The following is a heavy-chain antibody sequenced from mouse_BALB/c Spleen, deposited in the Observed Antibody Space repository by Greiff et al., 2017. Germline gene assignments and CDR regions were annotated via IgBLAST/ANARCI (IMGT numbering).Heavy chain of an antibody. CDR2: IRLKSDNYAT. CDR3: KGDGSSAFAY. Sequence: EVKVEESGGGLVQPGGSMKLSCVASGFTFSSYWMSWVRQSPEKGLEWVAEIRLKSDNYATHYAESVKGKFTISRDDSKSRLYLQMNSLRAEDTGIYYCKGDGSSAFAYWGQGTLVTVSA. D-gene: IGHD1-1*01. CDR1: GFTFSSYW. J-gene: IGHJ3*01. V-gene: IGHV6-6*02.